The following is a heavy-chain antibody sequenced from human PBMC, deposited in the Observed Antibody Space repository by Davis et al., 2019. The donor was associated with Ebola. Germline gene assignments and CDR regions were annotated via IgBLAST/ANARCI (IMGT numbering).Heavy chain of an antibody. CDR3: AKDERGYSYGYLGY. V-gene: IGHV3-53*01. Sequence: GESLKISCAASGFTVSSNYMSWVRQAPGKGLEWVSVIYSGGSTYYADSVKGRFTISRDNSKNTLYLQMNSLRAEDTAVYYCAKDERGYSYGYLGYWGQGTLVTVSS. CDR2: IYSGGST. D-gene: IGHD5-18*01. J-gene: IGHJ4*02. CDR1: GFTVSSNY.